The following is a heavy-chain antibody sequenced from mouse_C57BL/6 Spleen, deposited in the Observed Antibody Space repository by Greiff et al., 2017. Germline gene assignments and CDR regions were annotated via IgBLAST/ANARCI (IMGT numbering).Heavy chain of an antibody. CDR1: GYTFSDHT. CDR3: AGYSKGTNAMDY. J-gene: IGHJ4*01. V-gene: IGHV1-78*01. Sequence: QVQLQQSDAELVKPGASVKISCKVSGYTFSDHTIHWMKQRPEQGLEWIGYIYPRDGSTKYHEKFKGKATLTADKSSSTAYMQLNSLTSEDSAVYFCAGYSKGTNAMDYWGQGTSVTVSS. D-gene: IGHD2-5*01. CDR2: IYPRDGST.